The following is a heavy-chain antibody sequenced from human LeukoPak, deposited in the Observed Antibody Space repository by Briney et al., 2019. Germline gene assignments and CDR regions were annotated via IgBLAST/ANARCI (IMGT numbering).Heavy chain of an antibody. CDR3: ARGPRGEPDYYMDV. CDR1: GYTFTSYD. CDR2: MNPNSDNT. V-gene: IGHV1-8*01. D-gene: IGHD3-10*01. Sequence: ASVRVSCKASGYTFTSYDINWVRQATGQGLEWMGWMNPNSDNTGCAQKSQGRVTMTRNTSISTAYMELSILRSEDTAVYYCARGPRGEPDYYMDVWGKGTTVTVSS. J-gene: IGHJ6*03.